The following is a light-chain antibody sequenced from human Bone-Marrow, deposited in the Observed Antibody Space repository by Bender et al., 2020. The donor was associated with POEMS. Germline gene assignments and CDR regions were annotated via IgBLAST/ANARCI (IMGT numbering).Light chain of an antibody. CDR3: QVLNSSDHPHVI. CDR1: NIGSKS. V-gene: IGLV3-21*02. CDR2: VDS. Sequence: SYVLTQPPSVSVAPGQTARISCGGHNIGSKSVHWYQQKPGQAPVLVVYVDSDRPSGIPGRFSGSNSGNTATLTISRVEAGDEADYYCQVLNSSDHPHVIFGGGTKLTVL. J-gene: IGLJ2*01.